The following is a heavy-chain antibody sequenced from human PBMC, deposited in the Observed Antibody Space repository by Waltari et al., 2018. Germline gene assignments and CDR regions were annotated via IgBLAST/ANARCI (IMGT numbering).Heavy chain of an antibody. CDR3: AGQGKGFDS. CDR1: GYSISSGYY. J-gene: IGHJ4*02. CDR2: IYHSGRT. Sequence: QVQLQESGPGLVKPSETLSLTCAVSGYSISSGYYWGWIRQPPGKGLEWIGSIYHSGRTYSNPSLKGQSTFSVDRSKTQFSRKRSSVPAADTAVYYCAGQGKGFDSWGQGTRVTVSS. V-gene: IGHV4-38-2*01.